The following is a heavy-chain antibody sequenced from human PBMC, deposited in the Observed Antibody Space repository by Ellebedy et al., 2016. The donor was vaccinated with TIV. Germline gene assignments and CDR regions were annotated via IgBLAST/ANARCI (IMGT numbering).Heavy chain of an antibody. D-gene: IGHD6-19*01. Sequence: GGSLRLXXAASGFTFSDYYMSWIRQAPGKGLEWVSYISSSGSTIYYADSVKGRFTISRDNAKNSLYLQMNSLRAEDTAVYYCVKDSGVDSSGRYYYYYGMDVWGQGTTVTVSS. CDR1: GFTFSDYY. CDR3: VKDSGVDSSGRYYYYYGMDV. J-gene: IGHJ6*02. CDR2: ISSSGSTI. V-gene: IGHV3-11*01.